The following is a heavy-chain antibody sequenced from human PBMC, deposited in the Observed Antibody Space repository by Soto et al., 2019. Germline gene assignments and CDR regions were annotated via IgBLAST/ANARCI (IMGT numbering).Heavy chain of an antibody. D-gene: IGHD2-15*01. Sequence: QVQLVQSGAEVKKPGSSVKVSCKASGGTFSSYAIRWVRQAPGQGLEWMGGIIPIFGTANYAQKFKVRVTINANESTSTENMELRSLRSEDTAVYYCGRDRGYCSGGSCYSGVGSGMDVWGQGTTVTVSS. V-gene: IGHV1-69*01. CDR3: GRDRGYCSGGSCYSGVGSGMDV. CDR2: IIPIFGTA. J-gene: IGHJ6*02. CDR1: GGTFSSYA.